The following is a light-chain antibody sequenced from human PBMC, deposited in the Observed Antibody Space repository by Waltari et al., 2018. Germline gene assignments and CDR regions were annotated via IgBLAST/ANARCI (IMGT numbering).Light chain of an antibody. CDR3: QVWDGSTDHYV. J-gene: IGLJ1*01. CDR1: NIGTKT. CDR2: SDT. Sequence: SYVLTQPPSLSVALGKTARIPCGGNNIGTKTVHWYQHKPGQAPVLLIYSDTDRPSGIPERFTGSKSGTTATLTISTVEAGDEADYYCQVWDGSTDHYVFGSGTKVT. V-gene: IGLV3-21*04.